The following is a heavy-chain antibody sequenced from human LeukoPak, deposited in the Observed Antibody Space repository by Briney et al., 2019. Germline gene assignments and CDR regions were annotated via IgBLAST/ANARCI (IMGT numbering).Heavy chain of an antibody. Sequence: GASVKVSCKSSGSPFTSYYMHWVRPAPGQGLEWMGIINPSGGSTSYAQKFQGRVTMTRDTSTSTVYMELSSLRSEDTAVYYCARERSHYYDSSGFQDYWGQGTLVTVSS. V-gene: IGHV1-46*01. D-gene: IGHD3-22*01. CDR2: INPSGGST. J-gene: IGHJ4*02. CDR1: GSPFTSYY. CDR3: ARERSHYYDSSGFQDY.